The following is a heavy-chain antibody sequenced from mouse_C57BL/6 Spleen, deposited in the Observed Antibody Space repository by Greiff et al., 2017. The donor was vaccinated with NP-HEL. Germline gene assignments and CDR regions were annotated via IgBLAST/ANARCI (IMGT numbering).Heavy chain of an antibody. CDR3: ARAGTTVGYFDY. Sequence: EVKVVESGGGLVKPGGSLKLSCAASGFTFSSYAMSWVRQTPEKRLEWVATISDGGSYTYYPDNVKGRFTISRDNAKNNLYLQMSHLKSEDTAMYYCARAGTTVGYFDYWGQGTTLTVSS. J-gene: IGHJ2*01. V-gene: IGHV5-4*03. CDR1: GFTFSSYA. D-gene: IGHD1-1*01. CDR2: ISDGGSYT.